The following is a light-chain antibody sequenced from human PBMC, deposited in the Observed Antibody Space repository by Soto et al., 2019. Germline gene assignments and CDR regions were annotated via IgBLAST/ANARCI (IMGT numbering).Light chain of an antibody. Sequence: DIQMTQSPSSLSASVGDSVTITCRASQSISHFLNWYQQKPGKAPKLLIYAASTLESGGPSRFSGSASGTDFTLTISSLLPEDFATYYCQQSYNNPRTFGQGTILEIK. V-gene: IGKV1-39*01. CDR2: AAS. CDR1: QSISHF. CDR3: QQSYNNPRT. J-gene: IGKJ2*01.